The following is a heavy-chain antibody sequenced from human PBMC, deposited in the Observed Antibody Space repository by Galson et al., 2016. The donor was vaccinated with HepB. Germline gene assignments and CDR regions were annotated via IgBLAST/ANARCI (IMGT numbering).Heavy chain of an antibody. D-gene: IGHD3-9*01. J-gene: IGHJ6*02. V-gene: IGHV3-74*01. CDR2: VSTDGRLT. CDR1: GFTFSNYW. Sequence: SLRLSCAASGFTFSNYWMHWVRQAPGKGLVWVSRVSTDGRLTNYADSVKGRFTISRDNAKNTLYLQMSSLRVEDTAVYYCTRDPPDWRSDYGMDVWGQGTTVTVSS. CDR3: TRDPPDWRSDYGMDV.